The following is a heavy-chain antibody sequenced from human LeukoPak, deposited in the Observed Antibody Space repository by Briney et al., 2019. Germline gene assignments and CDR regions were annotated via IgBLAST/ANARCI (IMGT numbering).Heavy chain of an antibody. CDR3: AKEMTYYYDMDV. CDR2: ISGSGSGT. J-gene: IGHJ6*02. Sequence: AGGSLRLSCAASEFTFSSYAMSWVRQAPGKGLEWVSAISGSGSGTYYADSVKGRFTISRDNSKNTLYLQMNSLRAEDTAVYYCAKEMTYYYDMDVWGQGTTVTVPS. V-gene: IGHV3-23*01. CDR1: EFTFSSYA.